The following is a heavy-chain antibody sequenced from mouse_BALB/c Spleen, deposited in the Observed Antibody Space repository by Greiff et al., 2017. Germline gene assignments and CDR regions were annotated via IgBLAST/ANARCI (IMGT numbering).Heavy chain of an antibody. CDR3: AKRRSAATRGFAY. CDR2: IFPGDGSP. V-gene: IGHV1-85*01. CDR1: GYTFTSYD. J-gene: IGHJ3*01. Sequence: QVQLQQSGAELVKPGASVKLSCKASGYTFTSYDINWVRQRPEQGLEWIGWIFPGDGSPKYNEKFKGKATLTTDTSSSTAYMQLSRLTSEDTAVYYCAKRRSAATRGFAYWGQGTLVTVSA.